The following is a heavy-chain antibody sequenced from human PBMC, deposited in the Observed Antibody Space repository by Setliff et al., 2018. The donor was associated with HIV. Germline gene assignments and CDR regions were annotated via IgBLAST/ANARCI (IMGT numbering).Heavy chain of an antibody. Sequence: SETLSLTCTVSGGSISSGTYYWSWIRQPAGKGLEWIGRIYTSGSTNYNPSLKTRVTLSVDTSKNQSSLKLSSVTAADTAVYYCARQTATGTPATFDSWGQGSLVTAPQ. CDR1: GGSISSGTYY. CDR3: ARQTATGTPATFDS. J-gene: IGHJ4*02. CDR2: IYTSGST. D-gene: IGHD2-21*02. V-gene: IGHV4-61*02.